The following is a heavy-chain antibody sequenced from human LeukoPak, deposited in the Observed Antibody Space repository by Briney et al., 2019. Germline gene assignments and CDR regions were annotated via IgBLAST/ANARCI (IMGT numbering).Heavy chain of an antibody. Sequence: GGSPRLSCAASGFTFSTYAMSWVRQAPGKGLEWVSTISGSGGSTYYADSVKGRFTISRDNSKNTLYLQMNSLRAEDTAVYYCAKGRAAMVNGNFDYWGQGTLVTVSS. CDR1: GFTFSTYA. D-gene: IGHD5-18*01. J-gene: IGHJ4*02. V-gene: IGHV3-23*01. CDR2: ISGSGGST. CDR3: AKGRAAMVNGNFDY.